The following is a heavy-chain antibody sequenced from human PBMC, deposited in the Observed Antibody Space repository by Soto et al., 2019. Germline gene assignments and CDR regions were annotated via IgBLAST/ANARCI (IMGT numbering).Heavy chain of an antibody. CDR3: AKVDGSKGNTHI. CDR1: GYTFTGYY. Sequence: RDSVNVSCKAAGYTFTGYYIHWVRQAPGQGLEWMAWINPNSGGTNSAQKFQGRVTMTRDTSISTAYMELRSLRSDDTAVYYCAKVDGSKGNTHIWCQAPFVTVS. D-gene: IGHD2-15*01. V-gene: IGHV1-2*02. J-gene: IGHJ3*02. CDR2: INPNSGGT.